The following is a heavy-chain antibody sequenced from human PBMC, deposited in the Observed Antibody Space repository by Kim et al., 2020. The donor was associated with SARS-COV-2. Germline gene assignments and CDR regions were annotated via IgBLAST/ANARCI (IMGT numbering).Heavy chain of an antibody. D-gene: IGHD1-1*01. CDR1: GFTFSSYG. Sequence: GGSLRLSCAASGFTFSSYGMHWVRQAPGKGLEWVAVISYDGSNKYYADSVKGRFTISRDNSKNTLYLQMNSLRAEDTAVYYCALEGGNDGSFDYWGQGTLVTVSS. CDR3: ALEGGNDGSFDY. V-gene: IGHV3-30*03. CDR2: ISYDGSNK. J-gene: IGHJ4*02.